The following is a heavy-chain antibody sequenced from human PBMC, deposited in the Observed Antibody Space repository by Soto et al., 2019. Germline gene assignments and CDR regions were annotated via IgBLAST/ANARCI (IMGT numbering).Heavy chain of an antibody. Sequence: QVQLVASGGGVVQPGRSLRLSCAASGFTFISYGMHWVRQAPGKGLEWVAVISYDGSNKYYADSVKGRFTISRDNSKNTLYLQMNSLRAEDTAVYYCAKDRRPNYYYGMDVWGQGTTVTVSS. V-gene: IGHV3-30*18. CDR3: AKDRRPNYYYGMDV. D-gene: IGHD6-25*01. CDR1: GFTFISYG. J-gene: IGHJ6*02. CDR2: ISYDGSNK.